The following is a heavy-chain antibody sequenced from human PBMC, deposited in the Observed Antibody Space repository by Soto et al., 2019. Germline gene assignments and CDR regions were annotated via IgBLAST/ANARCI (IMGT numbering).Heavy chain of an antibody. CDR2: FDPEDGET. D-gene: IGHD2-15*01. CDR1: GYTLTELS. J-gene: IGHJ3*02. Sequence: GASVKVSCKVSGYTLTELSMHWVRQAPGKGLEWMGGFDPEDGETIYAQKFQGRVTMTEDTSTDTAYMELSSLRSEDTAVYYCATGPGLCSGGSCLAVYAFDIWGQGTMVTV. CDR3: ATGPGLCSGGSCLAVYAFDI. V-gene: IGHV1-24*01.